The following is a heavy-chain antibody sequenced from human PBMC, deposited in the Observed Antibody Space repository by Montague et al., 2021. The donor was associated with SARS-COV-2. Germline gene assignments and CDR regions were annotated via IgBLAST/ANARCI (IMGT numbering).Heavy chain of an antibody. J-gene: IGHJ4*02. D-gene: IGHD3-10*01. CDR2: INHSGST. CDR3: ARGARQGYGFRLGSFDY. CDR1: GGSFSGYY. Sequence: SETLSLTCAVYGGSFSGYYWNWIRQPPGKGLEWIGEINHSGSTNYNPSLNSRVTMSVDTSKNQFSLKLSSVTAADTAVYYCARGARQGYGFRLGSFDYWGQGTLVTVSS. V-gene: IGHV4-34*01.